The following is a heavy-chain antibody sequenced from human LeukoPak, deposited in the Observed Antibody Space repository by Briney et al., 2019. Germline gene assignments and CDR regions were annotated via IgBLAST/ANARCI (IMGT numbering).Heavy chain of an antibody. CDR1: GFTFSSYA. V-gene: IGHV3-33*06. CDR2: IWYDGSNK. J-gene: IGHJ4*02. D-gene: IGHD2-2*01. CDR3: AKPGVVVPAAYFVF. Sequence: GGSLRLSCAASGFTFSSYAMHWVRQAPGKGLEWVAVIWYDGSNKYYADSVKGRFTISRDNSKNTLYLQMNSLRAEDTAVYYCAKPGVVVPAAYFVFWGQGTLVTVSS.